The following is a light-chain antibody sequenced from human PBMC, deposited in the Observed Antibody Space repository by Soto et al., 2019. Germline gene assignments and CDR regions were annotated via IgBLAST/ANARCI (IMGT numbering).Light chain of an antibody. Sequence: QSALTQPASVSGSPGQSITISCTGTSSDVGHPYNYVSWYQQHPGKAPKLLIFKVSNRPSGISGRFSGSQSGNTASLTISGLQAEDEADYYCMSFIDSTSTHWVLGGGTKLTVL. J-gene: IGLJ3*02. CDR2: KVS. CDR3: MSFIDSTSTHWV. CDR1: SSDVGHPYNY. V-gene: IGLV2-14*03.